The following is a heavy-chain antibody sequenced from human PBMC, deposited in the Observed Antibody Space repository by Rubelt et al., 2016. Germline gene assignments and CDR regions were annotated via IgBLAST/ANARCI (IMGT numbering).Heavy chain of an antibody. J-gene: IGHJ6*02. CDR2: INHKGSP. Sequence: VQLVESGGGLVQPGGSLRLSCAASGFTFSSYAMDWVRQAPGKGLGWIGEINHKGSPNYNPSLQSRVNISVDTSRGQVSLKLDAVVAADTAVYYCAREYSGYRCYGGGDYYSYGMDVWGQGTTVTVSS. V-gene: IGHV4-34*01. CDR3: AREYSGYRCYGGGDYYSYGMDV. D-gene: IGHD5-12*01. CDR1: GFTFSSYA.